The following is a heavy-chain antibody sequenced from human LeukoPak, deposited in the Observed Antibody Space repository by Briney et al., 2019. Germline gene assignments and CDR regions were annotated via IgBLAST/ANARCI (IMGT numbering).Heavy chain of an antibody. CDR2: FDPEDGET. Sequence: ASVKVSCKVSGYTLTELSMHWVRRAPGKGLEWMGGFDPEDGETIYAQKFQGRVTMTEDTSTDTAYMELSSLRSEDTAVYYCATEGFSGSYFRSLDYWGQGTLVTVSS. D-gene: IGHD1-26*01. J-gene: IGHJ4*02. CDR3: ATEGFSGSYFRSLDY. CDR1: GYTLTELS. V-gene: IGHV1-24*01.